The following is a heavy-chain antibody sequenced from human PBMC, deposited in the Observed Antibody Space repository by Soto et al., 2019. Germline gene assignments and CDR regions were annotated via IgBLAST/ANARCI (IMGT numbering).Heavy chain of an antibody. Sequence: QVQLVQSGAEEMKPGASVKVSCKASGYTLTRYSIHWVRQAPGQRLEWMGWINASNGNTKFSQKFQGRVTITRDTSASTAYMELRGLRSEDTAVYYCAILGTYYFDNSDNYVAFWGLATLVTVSS. CDR1: GYTLTRYS. CDR3: AILGTYYFDNSDNYVAF. CDR2: INASNGNT. J-gene: IGHJ4*02. D-gene: IGHD3-22*01. V-gene: IGHV1-3*05.